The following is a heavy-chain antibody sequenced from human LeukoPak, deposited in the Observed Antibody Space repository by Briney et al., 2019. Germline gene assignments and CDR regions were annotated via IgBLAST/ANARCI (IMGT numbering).Heavy chain of an antibody. CDR1: GGAISSYY. CDR3: ARGGYYGSGSDDAFDI. V-gene: IGHV4-59*01. CDR2: IFYRGST. J-gene: IGHJ3*02. D-gene: IGHD3-10*01. Sequence: SETLSLTCTVSGGAISSYYWSWIRQPPGKRLEWIGYIFYRGSTNYNPSLKSRVAISEDTSKNQFSLNLSSVTAADTAVYYCARGGYYGSGSDDAFDIWGQGTMVTVSS.